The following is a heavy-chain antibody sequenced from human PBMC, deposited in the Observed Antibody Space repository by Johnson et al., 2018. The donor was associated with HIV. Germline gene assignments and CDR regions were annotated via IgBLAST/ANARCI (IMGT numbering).Heavy chain of an antibody. D-gene: IGHD2-15*01. V-gene: IGHV3-33*08. Sequence: QVQVVESGGGLVQPGGSLRLSCAASGFTFSSYAMSWVRQAPGRGLEWVALIWYDGRNKYYEDSVKGRFTISRDNAKNSLYLQMNSLRAEDTALYYCAREGTGGYCSGGRCYDAFDIWGQGTMVTVSS. CDR2: IWYDGRNK. CDR1: GFTFSSYA. J-gene: IGHJ3*02. CDR3: AREGTGGYCSGGRCYDAFDI.